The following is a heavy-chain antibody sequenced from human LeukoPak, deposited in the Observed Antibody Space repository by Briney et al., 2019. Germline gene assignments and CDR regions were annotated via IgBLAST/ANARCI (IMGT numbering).Heavy chain of an antibody. CDR3: AKAGPLPRHRSYFDY. J-gene: IGHJ4*02. Sequence: GGSLRLSCAASGFTFSSYAMSWVRQAPGKGLEWVSAISGSGGSTYYADSVKGRFTISRDNSKDTLYLQMNSLRAEDTAVYYCAKAGPLPRHRSYFDYWGQGTLVTVSS. V-gene: IGHV3-23*01. D-gene: IGHD1-14*01. CDR1: GFTFSSYA. CDR2: ISGSGGST.